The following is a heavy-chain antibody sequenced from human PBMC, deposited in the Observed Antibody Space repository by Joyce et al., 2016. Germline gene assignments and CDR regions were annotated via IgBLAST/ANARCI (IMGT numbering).Heavy chain of an antibody. Sequence: QVPLVESGGGVGQPGRSLTLSCAASGFSFSQFSMVWIRQAPGKGLGWAAVISSDGSNKYYADSAKGRFIISRDNSKNTLNLQMTGLRSDDTGVYYCARGTTVTRMGNWFDPWGQGTLVTVSS. CDR3: ARGTTVTRMGNWFDP. D-gene: IGHD4-17*01. CDR1: GFSFSQFS. V-gene: IGHV3-30-3*01. J-gene: IGHJ5*02. CDR2: ISSDGSNK.